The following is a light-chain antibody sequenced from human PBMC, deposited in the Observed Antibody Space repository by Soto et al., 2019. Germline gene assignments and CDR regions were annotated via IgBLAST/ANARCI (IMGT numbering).Light chain of an antibody. J-gene: IGKJ1*01. CDR3: QQYNSYPRT. V-gene: IGKV1-5*03. CDR2: KAS. CDR1: QSISSW. Sequence: DIQMTQSRATLSASVGDRVIITCRAIQSISSWLAWYQQKPGKAPKLLIYKASSLESGVPSRFSGSGSGTEFTLTISSLQPDDFATYYCQQYNSYPRTFGQGTKVEIK.